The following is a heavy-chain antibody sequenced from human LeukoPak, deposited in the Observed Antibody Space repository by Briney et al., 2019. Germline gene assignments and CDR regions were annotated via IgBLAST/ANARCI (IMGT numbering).Heavy chain of an antibody. CDR2: IYPGDSDT. Sequence: PGESLKISCKGSGYSFTSYWIGWVRQMPGKGLEWMGIIYPGDSDTRYSPSFQGPVTISADKSISTAYLQWSSLKASDTAMYYCARLVTTRYYYWYFDLWGRGTLVTVSS. CDR3: ARLVTTRYYYWYFDL. D-gene: IGHD4-17*01. V-gene: IGHV5-51*01. J-gene: IGHJ2*01. CDR1: GYSFTSYW.